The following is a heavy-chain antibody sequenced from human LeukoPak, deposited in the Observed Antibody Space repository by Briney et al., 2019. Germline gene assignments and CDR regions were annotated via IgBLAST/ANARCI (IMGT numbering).Heavy chain of an antibody. CDR3: ARVTRSPFGWFDP. Sequence: GGSLRLSCAASGFTFSRYWMSWVRQAPGKGLEWVASINQDESAKFYVDSVKGRFTISRDNAKNSLYLQMNSLRVEDTAVYYCARVTRSPFGWFDPWGQGTLVTVSS. CDR2: INQDESAK. D-gene: IGHD3-16*01. CDR1: GFTFSRYW. V-gene: IGHV3-7*04. J-gene: IGHJ5*02.